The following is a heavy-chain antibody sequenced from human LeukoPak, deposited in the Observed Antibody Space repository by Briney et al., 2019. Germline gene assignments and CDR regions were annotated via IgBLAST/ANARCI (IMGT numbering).Heavy chain of an antibody. CDR1: GFTFSSYW. J-gene: IGHJ6*03. CDR2: IKQDGSEK. CDR3: ARGGIYGSGSGYYYYYMDV. V-gene: IGHV3-7*04. D-gene: IGHD3-10*01. Sequence: GGSLRLSCAASGFTFSSYWMSWVRQAPGKGLEWVANIKQDGSEKYYVDSVKGRFTISRDNAKNSLYLQMNSLRAEDTAVYYCARGGIYGSGSGYYYYYMDVWGEGTTVTVSS.